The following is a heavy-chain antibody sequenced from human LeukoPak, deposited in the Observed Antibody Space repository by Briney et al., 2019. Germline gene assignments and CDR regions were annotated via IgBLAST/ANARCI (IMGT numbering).Heavy chain of an antibody. CDR2: ISGSGGST. CDR1: GFTFSSYA. V-gene: IGHV3-23*01. J-gene: IGHJ4*02. Sequence: GGSLRLSCAASGFTFSSYAMSWVRQAPGKGLEWVSAISGSGGSTYYADSVKGRFTISRDNSKNTLYLQMNSLRAEDTAVYYCAKAEGYYDSSGYYQSTGVFYWGQGTLVTVSS. D-gene: IGHD3-22*01. CDR3: AKAEGYYDSSGYYQSTGVFY.